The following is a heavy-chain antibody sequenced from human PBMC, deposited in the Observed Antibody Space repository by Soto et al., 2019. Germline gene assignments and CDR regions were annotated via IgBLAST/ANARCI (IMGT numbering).Heavy chain of an antibody. CDR2: IDNGGNT. Sequence: SETLSLTCTVSDPNFSINADFSYFAWIRQPPGKGLEWIGSIDNGGNTYYNPPLKSRVIISPDTSKNQFSLSLNAVTAADTAVYYCVKRSLLVDATWGQGTLVTVSS. D-gene: IGHD2-21*01. V-gene: IGHV4-39*01. CDR1: DPNFSINADF. CDR3: VKRSLLVDAT. J-gene: IGHJ4*02.